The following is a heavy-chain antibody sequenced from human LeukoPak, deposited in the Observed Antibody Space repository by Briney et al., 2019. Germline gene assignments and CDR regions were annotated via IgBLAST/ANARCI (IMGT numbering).Heavy chain of an antibody. D-gene: IGHD4-17*01. Sequence: GGSLRLSCAASGFTFSSYGMHWVRQAPGKGLEWVAVIWYDGSNKYYADSVKGRFTISRDNSKNTLYLQMNSLRAEDTAVYYCAREDLPYGDYDYWGQGTLVTVSS. J-gene: IGHJ4*02. CDR1: GFTFSSYG. CDR2: IWYDGSNK. V-gene: IGHV3-33*01. CDR3: AREDLPYGDYDY.